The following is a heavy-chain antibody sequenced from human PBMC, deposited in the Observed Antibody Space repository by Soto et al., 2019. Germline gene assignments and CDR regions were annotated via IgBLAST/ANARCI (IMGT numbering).Heavy chain of an antibody. V-gene: IGHV4-59*01. CDR1: GGSISSYY. J-gene: IGHJ5*02. D-gene: IGHD6-13*01. Sequence: SETLSLTCTVSGGSISSYYWSWIRQPPGKGLEWIGYIYYSGSTNYNPSLKSRVTISVDTSKNQFSLKLSSVTAADTAVYYCARAAAAGTFFSWFDPWGQGTLVTVSS. CDR3: ARAAAAGTFFSWFDP. CDR2: IYYSGST.